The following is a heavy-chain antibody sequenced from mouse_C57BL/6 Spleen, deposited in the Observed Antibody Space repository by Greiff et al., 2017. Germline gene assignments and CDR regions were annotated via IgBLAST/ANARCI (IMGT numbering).Heavy chain of an antibody. CDR1: GFTFSSYA. J-gene: IGHJ4*01. CDR2: ISDGGSYT. V-gene: IGHV5-4*03. CDR3: ARVSSGDAMDY. D-gene: IGHD1-1*01. Sequence: DVKLVESGGGLVKPGGSLKLSCAASGFTFSSYAMSWVRQTPEKRLEWVATISDGGSYTYYPDNVKGRFTISRDNAKNNLYLQMSHLKSEDTAMYYCARVSSGDAMDYWGQGTSVTVSS.